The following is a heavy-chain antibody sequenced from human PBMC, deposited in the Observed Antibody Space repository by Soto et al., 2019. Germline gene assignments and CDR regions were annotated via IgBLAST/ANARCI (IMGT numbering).Heavy chain of an antibody. CDR3: ARHGYSGYDWPFDY. CDR2: IFPGDSNT. D-gene: IGHD5-12*01. V-gene: IGHV5-51*01. CDR1: VYSFPSSW. J-gene: IGHJ4*02. Sequence: PGDALNISCKGSVYSFPSSWLGWVRQMPGKGLELMGIIFPGDSNTRYSPSFQGHVTISADKSISTAYLQWSSLKASDTAMYYCARHGYSGYDWPFDYWGQGTLVTVS.